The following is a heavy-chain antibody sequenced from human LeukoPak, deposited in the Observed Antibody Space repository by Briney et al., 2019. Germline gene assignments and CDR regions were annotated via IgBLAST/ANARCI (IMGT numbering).Heavy chain of an antibody. V-gene: IGHV4-34*01. CDR3: ARGGGVYCSGGSCHDAFDI. J-gene: IGHJ3*02. CDR2: INHSGST. CDR1: GGSFSGYY. Sequence: PSETLPLTCAVYGGSFSGYYWSWIRQPPGKGLEWIGEINHSGSTNYNPSLKSRVTISVDTSKNQFSLKLSSVTAADTAVYYCARGGGVYCSGGSCHDAFDIWGQGTMVTVSS. D-gene: IGHD2-15*01.